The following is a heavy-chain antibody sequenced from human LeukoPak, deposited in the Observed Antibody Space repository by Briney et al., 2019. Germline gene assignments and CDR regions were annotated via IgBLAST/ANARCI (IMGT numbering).Heavy chain of an antibody. D-gene: IGHD3-10*01. J-gene: IGHJ4*02. V-gene: IGHV3-23*01. Sequence: GGSLRLSCVSSGFTFNNYAMNWVRQAPGKGLEWVSSISGSGSITYYADSVKARFTISRDTSKNTLWLQMNSLRVDGTALYYCAKSLGGDYGSGSYYVVFDSWGQGTLVTVSS. CDR2: ISGSGSIT. CDR3: AKSLGGDYGSGSYYVVFDS. CDR1: GFTFNNYA.